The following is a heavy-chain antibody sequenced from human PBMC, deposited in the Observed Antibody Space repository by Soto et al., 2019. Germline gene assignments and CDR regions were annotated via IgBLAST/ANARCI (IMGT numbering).Heavy chain of an antibody. J-gene: IGHJ4*02. Sequence: GGSLRLSCAASGFTFISYSMNWVRQAPGKGLEWVSSISSSSYIYYADSVKGRFTISRDNAKNSLYLQMNSLRAEDTAVYYCARDSTGSTYYDFWSGYYDHWGQGTLVTVSS. V-gene: IGHV3-21*01. CDR1: GFTFISYS. D-gene: IGHD3-3*01. CDR2: ISSSSYI. CDR3: ARDSTGSTYYDFWSGYYDH.